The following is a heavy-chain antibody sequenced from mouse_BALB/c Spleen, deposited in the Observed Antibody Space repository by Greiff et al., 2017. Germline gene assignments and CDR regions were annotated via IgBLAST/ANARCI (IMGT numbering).Heavy chain of an antibody. CDR2: INPNNGDT. Sequence: EVQLQQSGPELVKPGASVKMSCKASGYTFTDYYMKWVKRSHGKSLEWIGDINPNNGDTFYNQKFKGKATLTVDKSSSTAYMQLNSLTSEDSAVYYCAREDDGYYWFAYWGQGTLVTVSA. D-gene: IGHD2-3*01. CDR3: AREDDGYYWFAY. J-gene: IGHJ3*01. V-gene: IGHV1-26*01. CDR1: GYTFTDYY.